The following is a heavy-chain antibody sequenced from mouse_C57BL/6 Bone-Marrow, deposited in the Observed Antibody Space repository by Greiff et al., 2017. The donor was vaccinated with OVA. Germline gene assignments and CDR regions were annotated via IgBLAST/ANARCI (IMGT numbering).Heavy chain of an antibody. CDR1: GFTFSSYA. J-gene: IGHJ1*03. Sequence: EVKLVESGGGLVKPGGSLKLSCAASGFTFSSYAMSWVRQTPGKRLEWVATISDGGSYTYYPDNVKGRFTISRDNAKNNLYLQMSHLKSEDTAMXYCARDVTTVVAHWYFDVWGTGTTVTVSS. CDR3: ARDVTTVVAHWYFDV. CDR2: ISDGGSYT. D-gene: IGHD1-1*01. V-gene: IGHV5-4*01.